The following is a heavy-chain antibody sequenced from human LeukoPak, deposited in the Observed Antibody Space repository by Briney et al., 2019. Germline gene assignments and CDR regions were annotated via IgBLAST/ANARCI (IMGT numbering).Heavy chain of an antibody. D-gene: IGHD3-10*01. CDR3: ARGSPTPNSRYFDL. CDR2: INSDGSSA. J-gene: IGHJ2*01. CDR1: EFTFNDYW. Sequence: GGSLRLSCEASEFTFNDYWMHWVRQGPGKGLVWVSRINSDGSSASYADSVKGRFTISRDNAKNTLYLQMNSLRAEDTAVYYCARGSPTPNSRYFDLWGRGTLVTASS. V-gene: IGHV3-74*01.